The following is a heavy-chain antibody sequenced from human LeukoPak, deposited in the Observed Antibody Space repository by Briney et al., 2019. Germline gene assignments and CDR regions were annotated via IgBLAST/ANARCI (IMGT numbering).Heavy chain of an antibody. J-gene: IGHJ3*02. D-gene: IGHD3-3*01. Sequence: SSETLSLTCTVSGGSISSYYWSWIRQPPGKGLEWIGYIYCSGSTKYKPSLKSRVTISVDTSKNQFSLKLSSVTAADTAVYYCARGRFLDAFDIWGQGTMVTVSS. CDR1: GGSISSYY. CDR2: IYCSGST. V-gene: IGHV4-59*01. CDR3: ARGRFLDAFDI.